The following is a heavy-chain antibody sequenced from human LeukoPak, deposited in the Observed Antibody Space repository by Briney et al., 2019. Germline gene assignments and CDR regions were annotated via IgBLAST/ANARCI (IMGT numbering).Heavy chain of an antibody. CDR2: IIPIFGTA. V-gene: IGHV1-69*05. J-gene: IGHJ6*03. CDR1: GGTFSSYA. CDR3: ARGVVPAATQASFYYYYYYMDV. D-gene: IGHD2-2*01. Sequence: ASVKVSCKASGGTFSSYAISWVRQAPGQGLEWMGGIIPIFGTANYAQKFQGRVTITTDESTSTAYMELSSLRSEDTAVYYCARGVVPAATQASFYYYYYYMDVWGKGTTVTVSS.